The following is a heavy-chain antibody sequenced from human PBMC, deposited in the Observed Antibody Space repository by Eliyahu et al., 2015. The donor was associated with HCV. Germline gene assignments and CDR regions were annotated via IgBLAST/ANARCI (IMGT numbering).Heavy chain of an antibody. CDR1: GFXFDXYV. CDR3: AKASPAMDSSSWSTLDF. CDR2: MLHDGSDK. V-gene: IGHV3-30*02. Sequence: QVQLVESGGGVVQPGGSLXXSXXASGFXFDXYVMHWVRRAPGKGLEWVAFMLHDGSDKNHADSVRGRFTISRDNSKNTLFLQMSRLRPEDTAVYYCAKASPAMDSSSWSTLDFWGQGTLLTVSS. D-gene: IGHD6-13*01. J-gene: IGHJ4*02.